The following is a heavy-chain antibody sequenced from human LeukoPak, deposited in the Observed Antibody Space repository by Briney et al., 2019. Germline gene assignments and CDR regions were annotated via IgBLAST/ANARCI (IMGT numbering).Heavy chain of an antibody. CDR3: AKGFGASSGYSADY. D-gene: IGHD3-22*01. CDR2: IWYDGSNT. Sequence: PGRSLRLSCAASGFTFSSYAMHRVRQAPGKGLEWVAVIWYDGSNTYHADSVKGRFTISRDNSKNTLFLQMSSLRAEDTAVYYCAKGFGASSGYSADYWGQGTLVTVSS. J-gene: IGHJ4*02. V-gene: IGHV3-33*06. CDR1: GFTFSSYA.